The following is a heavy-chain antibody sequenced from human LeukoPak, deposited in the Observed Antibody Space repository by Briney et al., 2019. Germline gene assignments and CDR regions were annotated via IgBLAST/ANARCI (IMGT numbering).Heavy chain of an antibody. J-gene: IGHJ5*02. V-gene: IGHV4-39*01. CDR1: GGSISSNSYS. Sequence: PSETLSLTCIVSGGSISSNSYSWSWIRQPPGKGLEWIGSMYYSGTTYSNPSLKSRVTISVDRSKNQFSLNLSSVTAADTAVYYCVRRPDRVVPARGDWFDPWGQGTLVTVSS. D-gene: IGHD2-2*01. CDR2: MYYSGTT. CDR3: VRRPDRVVPARGDWFDP.